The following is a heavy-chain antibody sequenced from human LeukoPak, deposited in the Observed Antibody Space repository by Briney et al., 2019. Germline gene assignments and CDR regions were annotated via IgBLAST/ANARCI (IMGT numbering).Heavy chain of an antibody. Sequence: SETLSLTCAVYGGSFSGYYWSWIRQPPGKGLEWIGEINHSGSTNYNPSLKSRLTISVDTSKNQFSLRLSSVIAADTAVYYCARAVDYDSSGYYGYWGQGTLVTVSS. CDR1: GGSFSGYY. CDR3: ARAVDYDSSGYYGY. J-gene: IGHJ4*02. V-gene: IGHV4-34*01. D-gene: IGHD3-22*01. CDR2: INHSGST.